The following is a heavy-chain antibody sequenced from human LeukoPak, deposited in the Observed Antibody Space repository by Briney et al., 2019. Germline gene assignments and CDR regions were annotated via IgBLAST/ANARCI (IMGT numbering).Heavy chain of an antibody. J-gene: IGHJ4*02. V-gene: IGHV4-38-2*02. CDR1: GGSISSGYY. Sequence: PSETLSLTCTVSGGSISSGYYWGWIRQPPGKGLEWIGSIYHSGSTYYNPSLKSRVTISVDTSKNQFSLKLSSVTAADTAVYYCARAYYYDSSGRGLLGYWGQGTLVTVSS. D-gene: IGHD3-22*01. CDR2: IYHSGST. CDR3: ARAYYYDSSGRGLLGY.